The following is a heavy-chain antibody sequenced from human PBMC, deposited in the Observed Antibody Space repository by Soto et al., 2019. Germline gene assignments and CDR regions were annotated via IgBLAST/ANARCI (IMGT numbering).Heavy chain of an antibody. CDR2: IWYDGRNK. V-gene: IGHV3-33*01. CDR1: GFTLSSYG. Sequence: QVQLVESWGGVVQPGMSLRLSCAASGFTLSSYGMHVVRQAPGKGLDRVAVIWYDGRNKYYADSVKGRFTISRDNSKNTLYLQMNRLRAEDTAVYYCARENIAQLDRHFDYWGQGTLVTVSS. CDR3: ARENIAQLDRHFDY. D-gene: IGHD6-13*01. J-gene: IGHJ4*02.